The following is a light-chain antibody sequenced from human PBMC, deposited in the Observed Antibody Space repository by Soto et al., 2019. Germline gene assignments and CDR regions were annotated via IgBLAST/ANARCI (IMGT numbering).Light chain of an antibody. CDR2: DAS. V-gene: IGKV1-33*01. CDR3: QQYDNLPST. CDR1: QAISNY. J-gene: IGKJ4*01. Sequence: DVQMTQSPSSLSASVRDRVTITCQASQAISNYLNWYQQKPGKAPKLLIYDASNLETGVPSRFSGSGSGTDFTFTISSLQPGDIATYYCQQYDNLPSTFGGGTKVEIK.